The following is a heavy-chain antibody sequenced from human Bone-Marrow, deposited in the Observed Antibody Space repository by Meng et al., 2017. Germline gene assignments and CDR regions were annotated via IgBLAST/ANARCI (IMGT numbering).Heavy chain of an antibody. J-gene: IGHJ4*02. CDR1: GGSFSAYD. CDR3: AREGRSHQVGVSVY. D-gene: IGHD2-21*01. V-gene: IGHV4-34*01. Sequence: QVQVQQWGAGLLKPSETLSLTCAFYGGSFSAYDWSWIRQPPGKGLEWLGKINHSGSTNDNPSLKSRVTISIDTSRNQLSLKLSSVTAADTAVYYCAREGRSHQVGVSVYWGQGNLVTVSS. CDR2: INHSGST.